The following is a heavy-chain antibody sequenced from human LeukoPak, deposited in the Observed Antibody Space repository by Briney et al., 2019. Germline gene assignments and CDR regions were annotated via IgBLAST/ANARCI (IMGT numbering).Heavy chain of an antibody. J-gene: IGHJ5*02. CDR2: INPNSGGT. Sequence: GASVKVSCKASGYTFTGYYMHWVRQAPGQGLEWMGWINPNSGGTNYAQKFQGRVTMTRDTSISTAYTELSRLRSDDTAVYYCARVFTVAARANWFDPWGQGTLVTVSS. CDR1: GYTFTGYY. V-gene: IGHV1-2*02. CDR3: ARVFTVAARANWFDP. D-gene: IGHD6-6*01.